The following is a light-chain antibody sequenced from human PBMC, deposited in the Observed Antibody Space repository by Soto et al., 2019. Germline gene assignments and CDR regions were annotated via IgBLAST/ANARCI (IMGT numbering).Light chain of an antibody. J-gene: IGKJ1*01. V-gene: IGKV3-20*01. CDR1: QSVSSSY. CDR2: GAS. Sequence: EIVLTQSPGTLSLSPGERATLSCRASQSVSSSYLAWYQQKPGQAPRLLIYGASSRATGIPYRFSGSGSGTDFTLTISRLEPEDFEVYYCQQYGSSPRTFGQGTKVEVK. CDR3: QQYGSSPRT.